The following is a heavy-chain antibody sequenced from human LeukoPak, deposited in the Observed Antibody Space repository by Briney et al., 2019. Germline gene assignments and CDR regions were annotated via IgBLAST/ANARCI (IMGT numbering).Heavy chain of an antibody. Sequence: SETLSLTCTVSGGSISSSSYYGSWIRQPPGKGLEWIGSINYSGNTYYNPSLKSRVTTSVDTSKNQFSLKLSSVTAADTAVYNCARYVVSGSGKYYFDYWGQGTLVTVSS. V-gene: IGHV4-39*01. J-gene: IGHJ4*02. D-gene: IGHD3-10*01. CDR3: ARYVVSGSGKYYFDY. CDR2: INYSGNT. CDR1: GGSISSSSYY.